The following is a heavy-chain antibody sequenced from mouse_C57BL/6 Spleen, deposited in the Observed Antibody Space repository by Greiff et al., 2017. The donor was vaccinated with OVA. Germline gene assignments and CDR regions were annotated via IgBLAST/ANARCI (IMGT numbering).Heavy chain of an antibody. CDR3: ARGGNYGSPFDY. V-gene: IGHV5-6*01. J-gene: IGHJ2*01. CDR2: ISSGGSYT. D-gene: IGHD1-1*01. CDR1: GFTFSSYG. Sequence: EVQGVESGGDLVKPGGSLKLSCAASGFTFSSYGMSWVRQTPDKRLEWVATISSGGSYTYYPDSVKGRFTISRDNAKNTLYLQMSSLKSEDTAMYYCARGGNYGSPFDYWGQGTTLTVSS.